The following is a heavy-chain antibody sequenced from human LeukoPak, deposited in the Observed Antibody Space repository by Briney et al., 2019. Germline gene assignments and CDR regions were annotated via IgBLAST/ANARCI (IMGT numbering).Heavy chain of an antibody. CDR1: GYTFTSYG. V-gene: IGHV1-18*01. D-gene: IGHD3-10*01. J-gene: IGHJ6*02. CDR2: ISAYNGNT. Sequence: GASVKVSCKASGYTFTSYGISWVRQAPGQGLEWMGWISAYNGNTNYAQKLQGRVTMTTDTSTSTAYMELRSLRSGDTAVYYCARPITMVREYYYYGMDVWGQGTTVTVSS. CDR3: ARPITMVREYYYYGMDV.